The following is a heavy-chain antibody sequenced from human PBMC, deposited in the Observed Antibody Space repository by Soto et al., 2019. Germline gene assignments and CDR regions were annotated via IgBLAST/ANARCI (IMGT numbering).Heavy chain of an antibody. V-gene: IGHV1-69*02. CDR3: ASHSGSYYNDY. CDR2: IIPILGIA. CDR1: GGTFSSYT. J-gene: IGHJ4*02. Sequence: QVQLVQSGAEVKKPGSSVKVSCKASGGTFSSYTIIWVRQAPGQGLEWMGRIIPILGIANYAQKFQGRVTITADKSTSTAYMELSSLRSEDTAVYYCASHSGSYYNDYWGQGTLVTVSS. D-gene: IGHD3-10*01.